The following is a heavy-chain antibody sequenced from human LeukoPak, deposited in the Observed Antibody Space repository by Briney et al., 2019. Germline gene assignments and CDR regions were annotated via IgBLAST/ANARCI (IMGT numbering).Heavy chain of an antibody. CDR2: ISHSGSS. V-gene: IGHV4-34*01. Sequence: SETLSLTCAVYGVPFRGFFWSWLRQAPGKGLEWIGEISHSGSSNYNPSLKSRITISVDTSKSQFSLRLTSVTAADTAVYYCARVLAALGYYYYYMDVWGKGTTVTVSS. D-gene: IGHD6-13*01. CDR1: GVPFRGFF. CDR3: ARVLAALGYYYYYMDV. J-gene: IGHJ6*03.